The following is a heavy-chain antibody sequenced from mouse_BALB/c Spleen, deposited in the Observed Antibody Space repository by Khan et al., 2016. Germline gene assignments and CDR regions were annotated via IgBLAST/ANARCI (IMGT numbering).Heavy chain of an antibody. J-gene: IGHJ2*01. D-gene: IGHD3-3*01. CDR2: ISSGGSYT. CDR3: ARLGGPGY. Sequence: EVELVESGGGLVKPGGSLKLSCAASEFTFSSYAMSWVRQTPEKRLEWVATISSGGSYTYYPDSVKGRFTISRDNAKNTLYLQMSSLRSEDTAMYYCARLGGPGYWGQGTTLTVSS. CDR1: EFTFSSYA. V-gene: IGHV5-9-3*01.